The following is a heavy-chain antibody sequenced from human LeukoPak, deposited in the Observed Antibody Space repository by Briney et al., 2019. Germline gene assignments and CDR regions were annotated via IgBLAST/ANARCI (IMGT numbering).Heavy chain of an antibody. V-gene: IGHV3-30*18. CDR3: AKGQVATIRYYYYYGMDV. J-gene: IGHJ6*02. CDR1: GFTFSSYG. CDR2: ISYDGSNK. Sequence: GGSLRLSCAASGFTFSSYGMHWVRQAPGKGLEWEAVISYDGSNKYYADSVKGRFTISRDNSKNTLYLQMNSLRAEDTAVYYCAKGQVATIRYYYYYGMDVWGQGTTVTVSS. D-gene: IGHD5-12*01.